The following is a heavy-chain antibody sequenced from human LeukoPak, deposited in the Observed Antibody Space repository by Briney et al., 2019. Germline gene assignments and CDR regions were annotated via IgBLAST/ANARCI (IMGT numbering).Heavy chain of an antibody. CDR3: ARIRYCSSTSCYAGVHWFDP. D-gene: IGHD2-2*01. J-gene: IGHJ5*02. V-gene: IGHV4-4*07. CDR1: GGSISSYY. CDR2: IYTSGST. Sequence: SETLSLTCTVSGGSISSYYWSWIRQPAGKGLEWIGRIYTSGSTNYHPSLKSRVTMSVYTSKNQFSLKLSSVTAADTAVYYCARIRYCSSTSCYAGVHWFDPWGQGTLVTVSS.